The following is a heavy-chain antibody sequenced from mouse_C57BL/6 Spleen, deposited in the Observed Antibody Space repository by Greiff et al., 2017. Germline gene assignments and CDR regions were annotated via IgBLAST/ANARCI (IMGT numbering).Heavy chain of an antibody. CDR3: ARIYGSSGFDY. CDR2: IYPGDGDT. CDR1: GYAFNSSW. Sequence: QVQLQQSGPELVKPGASVKISCKASGYAFNSSWMNWVKQRPGKGLEWIGRIYPGDGDTNYNGKFKGKATLTADKSSSTAYMQLSSLTSEDSAVYFCARIYGSSGFDYWGQGTTLTVSS. D-gene: IGHD1-1*01. V-gene: IGHV1-82*01. J-gene: IGHJ2*01.